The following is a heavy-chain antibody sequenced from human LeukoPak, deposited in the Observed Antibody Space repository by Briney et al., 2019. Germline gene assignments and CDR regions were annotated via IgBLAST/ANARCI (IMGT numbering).Heavy chain of an antibody. D-gene: IGHD3-22*01. V-gene: IGHV1-46*01. CDR1: GYTFTSCY. Sequence: ASVKVSCKASGYTFTSCYMHWVRQAPGQGLEWMGIINPSGGSTSYAQKFQGRVTMTRDMSTSTVYMELSSLRSEDTAVYYCAIGRGYYDSSGSGADAFDIWGQGTMVTVSS. CDR2: INPSGGST. J-gene: IGHJ3*02. CDR3: AIGRGYYDSSGSGADAFDI.